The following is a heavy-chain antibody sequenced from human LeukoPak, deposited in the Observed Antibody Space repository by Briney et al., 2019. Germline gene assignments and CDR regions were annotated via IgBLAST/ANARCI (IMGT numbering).Heavy chain of an antibody. CDR2: IWYDGSNK. Sequence: PGGSLRLSCAASGFTFSSYGMHWVRQAPGKGLEWVAVIWYDGSNKYYADSVKGRFTISRDNSKNTLYLQMNSLRAEDTAVYYCARGRRYDILTGYYMDAFDIWGQGTVVTVSS. CDR1: GFTFSSYG. V-gene: IGHV3-33*01. D-gene: IGHD3-9*01. J-gene: IGHJ3*02. CDR3: ARGRRYDILTGYYMDAFDI.